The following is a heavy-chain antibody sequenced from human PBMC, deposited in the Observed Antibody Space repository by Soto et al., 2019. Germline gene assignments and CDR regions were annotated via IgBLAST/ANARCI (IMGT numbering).Heavy chain of an antibody. CDR3: AKAPPVRWLQYLAGLWSD. V-gene: IGHV3-30*18. J-gene: IGHJ4*02. CDR1: GFTFSSYG. D-gene: IGHD5-12*01. Sequence: QVQLVESGGGVVQPGRSLRLSCAASGFTFSSYGMHWVRQAPGKGLEWVAVISYDGSNKYYADSVKGRFTISRDNSKNTLYLQMNILRAEETAVYYCAKAPPVRWLQYLAGLWSDWGQGTLVTVSS. CDR2: ISYDGSNK.